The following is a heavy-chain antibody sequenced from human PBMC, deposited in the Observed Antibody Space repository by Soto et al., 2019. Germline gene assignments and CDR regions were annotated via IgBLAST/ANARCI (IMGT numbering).Heavy chain of an antibody. CDR2: IYYLGRS. D-gene: IGHD2-8*02. J-gene: IGHJ4*02. Sequence: QVQLQESGPGLVKPSETLSLTCTVSGDSISTYYWNWVRQPLGKGLEWIGYIYYLGRSNYNPSHRSRVTMSTDTSKNQIALNLHSVTAADTAVYSCARDLVGLTHFDYWGEGTLGTVSS. CDR3: ARDLVGLTHFDY. CDR1: GDSISTYY. V-gene: IGHV4-59*01.